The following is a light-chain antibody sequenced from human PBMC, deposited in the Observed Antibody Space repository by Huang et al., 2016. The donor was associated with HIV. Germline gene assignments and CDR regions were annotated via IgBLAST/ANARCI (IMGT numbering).Light chain of an antibody. J-gene: IGKJ5*01. CDR3: LQADISPRS. CDR2: SAS. CDR1: QDISIW. V-gene: IGKV1-12*01. Sequence: DIQMTQSPSSVSASEGDTVTITCRASQDISIWLAWYQQKPCEAPTLLIHSASILVSGVPSRFSGSGSGTNFSLTINGLRPDDFATYYCLQADISPRSFGQGTRLDIQ.